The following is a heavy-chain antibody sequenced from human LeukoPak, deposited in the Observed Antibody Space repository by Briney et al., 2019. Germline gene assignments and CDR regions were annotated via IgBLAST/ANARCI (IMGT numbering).Heavy chain of an antibody. CDR2: ISFDGSNQ. J-gene: IGHJ4*02. CDR3: AKPPEVGATEGYFAY. CDR1: GFTFSSYG. D-gene: IGHD1-26*01. Sequence: SGGSLRLSCAASGFTFSSYGMHWVRQAPGKGLEWVALISFDGSNQYYADSVKGRFTISRDNSKNTLYLQMNSLRAEDTAVYYCAKPPEVGATEGYFAYWGQGTLVTVSS. V-gene: IGHV3-30*18.